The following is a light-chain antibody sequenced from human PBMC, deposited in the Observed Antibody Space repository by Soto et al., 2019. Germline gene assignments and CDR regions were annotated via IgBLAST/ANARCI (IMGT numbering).Light chain of an antibody. CDR3: SSYVGSNSVI. Sequence: QSALTQPPSASGSPGQSVTISCTGTSSDVGGYNYVSWYQQHPGKAPKLMTYEVSKRPSGVPDRFSGSKSGNTASLTVSGLHAEDEADYYCSSYVGSNSVIFGGGTKVTVL. CDR1: SSDVGGYNY. V-gene: IGLV2-8*01. CDR2: EVS. J-gene: IGLJ2*01.